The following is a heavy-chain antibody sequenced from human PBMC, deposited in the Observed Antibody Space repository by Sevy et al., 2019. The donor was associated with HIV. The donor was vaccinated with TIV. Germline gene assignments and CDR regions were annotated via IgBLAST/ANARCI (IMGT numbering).Heavy chain of an antibody. Sequence: GGSLRLSCAASGFTFSRYWMRWVRQAPGTGLEWVANITQDGSQKYYMDSVKGRFTISRDKAKNSLYLQMNSLRADDTAVYYCAKVKDDSSGYRFDYWGQGTLVTVSS. J-gene: IGHJ4*02. D-gene: IGHD3-22*01. V-gene: IGHV3-7*01. CDR3: AKVKDDSSGYRFDY. CDR1: GFTFSRYW. CDR2: ITQDGSQK.